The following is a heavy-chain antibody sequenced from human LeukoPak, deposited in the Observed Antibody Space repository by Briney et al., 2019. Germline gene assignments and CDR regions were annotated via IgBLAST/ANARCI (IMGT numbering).Heavy chain of an antibody. CDR2: INGDGSTT. D-gene: IGHD3-22*01. CDR1: GFAFNKYW. J-gene: IGHJ4*02. CDR3: ATGNYYDSRGYYTFGH. V-gene: IGHV3-74*01. Sequence: GGSLRLSCAASGFAFNKYWMHWVRQTPGKGRVWVSRINGDGSTTSYADSVKGAFTTSRDNAKNTLYLQMSSLRAEDTAVYYCATGNYYDSRGYYTFGHWGQGTLVTVSS.